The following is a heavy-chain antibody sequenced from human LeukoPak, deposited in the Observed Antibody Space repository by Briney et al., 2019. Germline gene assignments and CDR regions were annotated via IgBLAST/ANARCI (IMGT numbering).Heavy chain of an antibody. Sequence: SETLSLTCTVSGGSISSDYWSWIRQPPGKGLEWIGYIYYSGSTNYNPSLKSRITISVDTSKNQFSLKLSSVTAADTAVYYCARDYYGSGGYFDYWGQGTLVTVSS. J-gene: IGHJ4*02. D-gene: IGHD3-10*01. V-gene: IGHV4-59*01. CDR2: IYYSGST. CDR1: GGSISSDY. CDR3: ARDYYGSGGYFDY.